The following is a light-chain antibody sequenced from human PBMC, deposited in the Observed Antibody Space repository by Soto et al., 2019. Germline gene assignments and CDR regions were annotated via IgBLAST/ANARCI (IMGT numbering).Light chain of an antibody. Sequence: QSALTQPASVSGSPGQSITISCTGTSSDVGGYNYVSWYQQHPGKAPKLMIYEVSNRPSGVSNRFSGSKSGNTASLTISGLQAEDEADYYCSSYTSGSTWVFGGGTKRIVL. CDR2: EVS. CDR1: SSDVGGYNY. CDR3: SSYTSGSTWV. V-gene: IGLV2-14*01. J-gene: IGLJ3*02.